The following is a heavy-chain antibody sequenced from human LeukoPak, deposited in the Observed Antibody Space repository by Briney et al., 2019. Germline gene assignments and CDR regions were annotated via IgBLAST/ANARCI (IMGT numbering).Heavy chain of an antibody. Sequence: GGSLRLSCAASGFTFGSYAMNWVRQAPGKGLEWVAVMSFDGTHIYYADSVKGRFTISRDNSKNTLYLQMNSLRAEDTAVYYCARCSGYGMDVWGQGTTVTVSS. CDR2: MSFDGTHI. V-gene: IGHV3-30-3*01. J-gene: IGHJ6*02. D-gene: IGHD3-10*02. CDR1: GFTFGSYA. CDR3: ARCSGYGMDV.